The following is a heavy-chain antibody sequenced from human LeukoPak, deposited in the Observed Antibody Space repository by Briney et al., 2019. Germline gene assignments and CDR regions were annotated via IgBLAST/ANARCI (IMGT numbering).Heavy chain of an antibody. CDR3: TTDPVDDGGNSAANY. Sequence: GGSLRLSCAASGFTFSNAWMSWVRQAPGKGLEWVGRIKSKTDGGTTDYAAPVKGRFTISRDDSKNTLYLQMNSLKTEDTAVYYCTTDPVDDGGNSAANYWGQGTLVTVST. D-gene: IGHD4-23*01. J-gene: IGHJ4*02. CDR1: GFTFSNAW. V-gene: IGHV3-15*01. CDR2: IKSKTDGGTT.